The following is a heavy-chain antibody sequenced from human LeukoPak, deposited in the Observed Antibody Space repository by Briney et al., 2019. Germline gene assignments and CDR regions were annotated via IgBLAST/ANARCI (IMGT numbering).Heavy chain of an antibody. Sequence: ASVKVSCKASGYTFTSYDINWVRQATGQGLEWMGWMNPNNGNTGYAQKNLQGRVTMTRNTSISTAYMELSSLRSEDTAVYYCARGAAAGANYYYYGMDVWGQGTTVIVSS. V-gene: IGHV1-8*01. D-gene: IGHD6-13*01. J-gene: IGHJ6*02. CDR1: GYTFTSYD. CDR2: MNPNNGNT. CDR3: ARGAAAGANYYYYGMDV.